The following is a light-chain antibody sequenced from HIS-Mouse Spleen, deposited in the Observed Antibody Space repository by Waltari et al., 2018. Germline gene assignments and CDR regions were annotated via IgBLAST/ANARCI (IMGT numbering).Light chain of an antibody. CDR3: CSYAGSSTFEV. V-gene: IGLV2-23*03. CDR1: SSDVGSYNL. Sequence: QSALTQPASVSGSPGQSITISCTGTSSDVGSYNLFSWYQQHPGKAPKLMIYEGSKRPSGVSTRFSGSKSGNTASLTSSGLQAEDEADYYCCSYAGSSTFEVFGGGTKLTVL. CDR2: EGS. J-gene: IGLJ2*01.